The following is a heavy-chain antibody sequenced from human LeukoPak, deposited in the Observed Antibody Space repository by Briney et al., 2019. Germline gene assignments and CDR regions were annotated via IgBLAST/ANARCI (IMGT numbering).Heavy chain of an antibody. Sequence: SETLSLTCTVSGGSISSYYWSWIRQPPGKGLEWIGNIYDKGSTKYNPSLKSRVTISVDTSKNQFSLRLSSVTAADTAAYYCARGRTFDNWGQGTLVTVSS. CDR1: GGSISSYY. J-gene: IGHJ4*02. V-gene: IGHV4-59*01. CDR3: ARGRTFDN. CDR2: IYDKGST.